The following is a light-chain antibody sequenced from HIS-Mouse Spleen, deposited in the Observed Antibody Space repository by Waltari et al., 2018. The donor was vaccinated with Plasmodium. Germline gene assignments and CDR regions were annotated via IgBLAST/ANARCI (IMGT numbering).Light chain of an antibody. CDR3: SSYAGSNNLV. J-gene: IGLJ2*01. Sequence: QSALTQPPSASGSPGPSVTIPCTGTSSDVGGYNYVSWYQQHPGKAPKLMISEVSKRPSGVPDRFSGSKSGNTASLTVSGLQAEDEADYYCSSYAGSNNLVFGGGTKLTVL. V-gene: IGLV2-8*01. CDR1: SSDVGGYNY. CDR2: EVS.